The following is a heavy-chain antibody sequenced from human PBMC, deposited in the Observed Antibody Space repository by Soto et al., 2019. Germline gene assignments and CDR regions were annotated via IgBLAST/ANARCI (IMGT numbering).Heavy chain of an antibody. Sequence: GGSLRLSCAASGFTFTTYAMTWVRQAPGKGLEWVSAINSAGTTYYADSVKGRFTISRDNAKNTLYLQMNGLRAEDTAVYYCAKDWYEDYWGQGTLVTVSS. CDR2: INSAGTT. D-gene: IGHD6-13*01. J-gene: IGHJ4*02. CDR3: AKDWYEDY. V-gene: IGHV3-23*01. CDR1: GFTFTTYA.